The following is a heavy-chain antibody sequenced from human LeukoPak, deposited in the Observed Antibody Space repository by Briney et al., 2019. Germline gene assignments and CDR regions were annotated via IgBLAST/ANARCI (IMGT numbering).Heavy chain of an antibody. CDR3: ASFGVVLRSRWFDP. D-gene: IGHD3-3*01. CDR1: GGTFSSYA. J-gene: IGHJ5*02. V-gene: IGHV1-69*04. Sequence: SVKVSCKASGGTFSSYAISWVRQAPGQGLEWMGRIIPILGIANYAQKFQGRVTITADKSTSTAYMELSSLRSEDTAVYYCASFGVVLRSRWFDPWGQGTLVTVSS. CDR2: IIPILGIA.